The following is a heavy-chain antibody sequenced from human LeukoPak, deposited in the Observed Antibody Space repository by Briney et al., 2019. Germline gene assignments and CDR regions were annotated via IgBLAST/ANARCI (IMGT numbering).Heavy chain of an antibody. Sequence: GGSLRLSCAASGFTFSSYSMNWVRQAPGKGLEWVSYISSSSSTIYYADSVKGRFTISRDNAKNSLYLQMNSLRAEDTAVYYCARGRPHGNDYWGHGTLVTVSS. CDR3: ARGRPHGNDY. CDR1: GFTFSSYS. V-gene: IGHV3-48*01. CDR2: ISSSSSTI. J-gene: IGHJ4*01. D-gene: IGHD2-15*01.